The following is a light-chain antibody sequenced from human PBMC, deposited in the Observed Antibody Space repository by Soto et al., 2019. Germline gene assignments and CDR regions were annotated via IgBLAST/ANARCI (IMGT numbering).Light chain of an antibody. Sequence: QSVLTQPASVSGSPGQSITISCTGTNSDVGGYNFVSWYQQLPGKAPKLMISAVSQRPSGVPDRFSGSKSGNTASLTISGLQADDEADYFCCSYTASDIWVFGGGTQLTVL. J-gene: IGLJ3*02. CDR1: NSDVGGYNF. CDR2: AVS. V-gene: IGLV2-11*01. CDR3: CSYTASDIWV.